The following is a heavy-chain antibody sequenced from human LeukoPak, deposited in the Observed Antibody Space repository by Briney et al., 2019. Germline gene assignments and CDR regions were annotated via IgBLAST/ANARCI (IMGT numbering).Heavy chain of an antibody. CDR2: ISYDGSNS. D-gene: IGHD2-2*01. V-gene: IGHV3-30-3*01. Sequence: GGSLRLSCAASGFTFSSYAMSWVRQAPGKGLEWVAVISYDGSNSYYANSVKGRFTVSRDNSKNTLSLQMSSLRPEDTAVYYCAREGPSPVVPVTHWFDPWGQGTLVSVSS. CDR3: AREGPSPVVPVTHWFDP. J-gene: IGHJ5*02. CDR1: GFTFSSYA.